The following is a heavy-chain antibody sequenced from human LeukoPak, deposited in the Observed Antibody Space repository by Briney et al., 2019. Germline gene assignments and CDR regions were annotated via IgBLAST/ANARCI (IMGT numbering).Heavy chain of an antibody. V-gene: IGHV4-59*01. CDR2: IYYSGST. J-gene: IGHJ6*04. CDR1: GGSISSYY. D-gene: IGHD3-3*01. CDR3: ARAGVRFLEWLPDV. Sequence: SETLSLTCTVSGGSISSYYWSCIRQPPGKGLEWIGYIYYSGSTNYNPSLKSRVTISVDTSKNQFSLKLSSVTAADTAVYYCARAGVRFLEWLPDVWGKGTTVTVSS.